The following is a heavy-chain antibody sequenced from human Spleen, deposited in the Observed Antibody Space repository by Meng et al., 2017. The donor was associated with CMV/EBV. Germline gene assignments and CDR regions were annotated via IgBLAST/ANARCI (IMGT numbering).Heavy chain of an antibody. CDR3: ARSEVATINIWGFDY. V-gene: IGHV4-39*01. Sequence: SETLSLTCTVSRGSISSSTYYWGWIRQPPGKGLEWIGSIHSGGSDYYNPSLRSRVAISGDTSKNQFSLKLTSVTAADTAVYYCARSEVATINIWGFDYWGQGTLVTVSS. J-gene: IGHJ4*02. CDR1: RGSISSSTYY. CDR2: IHSGGSD. D-gene: IGHD5-12*01.